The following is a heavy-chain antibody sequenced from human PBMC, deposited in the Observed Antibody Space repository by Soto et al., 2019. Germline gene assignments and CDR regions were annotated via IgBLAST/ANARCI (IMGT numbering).Heavy chain of an antibody. CDR1: GYTFTSYG. CDR2: ISTYNGNT. D-gene: IGHD2-2*01. V-gene: IGHV1-18*01. Sequence: ASVKVSCKASGYTFTSYGICWVRQAPGQGLEWMGWISTYNGNTNYAQKLQGRVTMTTDTSTSTAYMELRSLRSDDTAVYYCGRDLYQSVFYYGMDVWGQGTTVTVSS. J-gene: IGHJ6*02. CDR3: GRDLYQSVFYYGMDV.